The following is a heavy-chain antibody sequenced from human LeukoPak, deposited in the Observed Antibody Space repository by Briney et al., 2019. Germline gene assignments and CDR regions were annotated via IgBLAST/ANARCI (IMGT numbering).Heavy chain of an antibody. J-gene: IGHJ4*02. CDR3: ARESTRNWNSDY. V-gene: IGHV1-18*01. CDR1: GYTFTSYG. D-gene: IGHD1-7*01. Sequence: ASVKVSCEASGYTFTSYGISWVRQAPGQGREWMGWISAYNGNTNYAQNLQGRVTMTTDTSTSTAYMELRSLRSDDTAVYYCARESTRNWNSDYWGQGTLVSVSS. CDR2: ISAYNGNT.